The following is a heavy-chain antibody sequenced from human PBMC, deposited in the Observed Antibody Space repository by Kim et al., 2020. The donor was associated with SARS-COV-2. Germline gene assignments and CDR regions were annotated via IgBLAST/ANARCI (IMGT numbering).Heavy chain of an antibody. V-gene: IGHV4-59*13. D-gene: IGHD1-26*01. CDR3: ARASSYYVIDY. J-gene: IGHJ4*02. CDR1: GGSISSYY. Sequence: SETLSLTCTVSGGSISSYYWSWVRQPPGKGLEWIGYIFNSGRTNYNPSLMSRLTISVDTSKNQFSLKLSSVTAADTAMYFCARASSYYVIDYWGQGTLVTVSS. CDR2: IFNSGRT.